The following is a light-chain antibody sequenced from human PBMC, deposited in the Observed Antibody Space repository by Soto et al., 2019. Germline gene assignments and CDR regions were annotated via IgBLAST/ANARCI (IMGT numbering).Light chain of an antibody. J-gene: IGKJ1*01. V-gene: IGKV3-20*01. CDR1: QSVSSSY. CDR2: GAS. Sequence: EIVLTQSPGTLSLSPGERATLSCRASQSVSSSYLAWYQQKPGQAPRLLIYGASSRATGIPDRFSGSGSGTDFTLTISRLEPEDFAVYYRQQYGSSPLTFGQGTMVDIK. CDR3: QQYGSSPLT.